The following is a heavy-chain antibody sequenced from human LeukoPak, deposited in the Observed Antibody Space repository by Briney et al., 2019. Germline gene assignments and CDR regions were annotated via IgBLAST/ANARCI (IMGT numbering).Heavy chain of an antibody. CDR2: IYYSGNT. D-gene: IGHD5-24*01. J-gene: IGHJ4*02. CDR1: GGSIINSNYY. CDR3: MRHEEEDGYNAKPFDF. V-gene: IGHV4-39*01. Sequence: SETLSLTCTVSGGSIINSNYYWGWVRQPPGKVLEWIGTIYYSGNTYYTPSLKSRVTISVDTSKNQFFLRLRSVTAADTAVYFCMRHEEEDGYNAKPFDFWGQGTQVTVSS.